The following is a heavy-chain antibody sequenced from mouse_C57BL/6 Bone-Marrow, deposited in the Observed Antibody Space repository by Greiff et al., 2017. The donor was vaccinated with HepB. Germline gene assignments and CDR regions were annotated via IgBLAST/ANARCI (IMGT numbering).Heavy chain of an antibody. D-gene: IGHD4-1*01. CDR2: IDPSDSYT. Sequence: QVQLQQPGAELVMPGASVKLSCKASGYTFTSYWMHWVKQRPGQGLEWIGEIDPSDSYTNYNQKFKGKSTLTVDKSSSTAYLQLSSLTSEDSAVYYCARIETGTVAYWGQGTRVTVSA. CDR1: GYTFTSYW. V-gene: IGHV1-69*01. CDR3: ARIETGTVAY. J-gene: IGHJ3*01.